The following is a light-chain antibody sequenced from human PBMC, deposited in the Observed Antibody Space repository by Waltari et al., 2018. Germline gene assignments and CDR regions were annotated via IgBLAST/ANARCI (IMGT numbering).Light chain of an antibody. CDR2: DNN. CDR1: TSNIGNYN. CDR3: QSYDSSLSARV. Sequence: QSVLTQPPSVSGAPGQRVAFSCTGSTSNIGNYNVYWYQQFPGMAPKLLIYDNNKRPSWVSDRVSGSQSVTSASLTITGLQTEDEADYYCQSYDSSLSARVFGGGTRLTVL. V-gene: IGLV1-40*01. J-gene: IGLJ2*01.